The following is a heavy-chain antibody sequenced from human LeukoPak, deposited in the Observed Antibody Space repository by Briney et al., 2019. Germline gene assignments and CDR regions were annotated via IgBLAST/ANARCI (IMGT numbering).Heavy chain of an antibody. J-gene: IGHJ4*02. CDR1: GFALSSHW. D-gene: IGHD6-25*01. Sequence: PGGSLRLSCAASGFALSSHWMTWVRQAPGKGLEWVSAITESGGGTYNADSVKGRFTISRDNSKKTLFLQMNSLRAEDTAIYYCAKGSAAGRPYYFDYWGQGTLVTVSS. V-gene: IGHV3-23*01. CDR3: AKGSAAGRPYYFDY. CDR2: ITESGGGT.